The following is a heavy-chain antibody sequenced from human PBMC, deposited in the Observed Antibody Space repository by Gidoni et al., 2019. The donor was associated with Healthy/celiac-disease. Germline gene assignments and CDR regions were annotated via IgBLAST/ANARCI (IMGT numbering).Heavy chain of an antibody. D-gene: IGHD3-10*01. CDR1: GYNLTGYY. CDR3: AGTVNLYGSGRRNYYYYGMDV. CDR2: INPNSGGT. Sequence: QVQLVQSGAEVKKTGASVKVSCKASGYNLTGYYMPWVRQAPGQGHEWRGRINPNSGGTNYAQKFQCRFTMTRDTSISTAYMELSRLRSDDTAVYYCAGTVNLYGSGRRNYYYYGMDVWGQGTTVTVSS. V-gene: IGHV1-2*06. J-gene: IGHJ6*02.